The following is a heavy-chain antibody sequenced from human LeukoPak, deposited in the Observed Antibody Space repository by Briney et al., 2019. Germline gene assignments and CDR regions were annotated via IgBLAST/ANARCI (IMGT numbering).Heavy chain of an antibody. CDR1: GFTFSSYG. CDR3: AKDLYTATITLSFDY. Sequence: GRSLRLSCAASGFTFSSYGMHWVRQAPGKGLEWVAVISYDGSNKYYADSVKGRFTISRDNSKNTLYQQMNSLRAEDTAVYYCAKDLYTATITLSFDYWGQGTLVTVSS. D-gene: IGHD5-18*01. J-gene: IGHJ4*02. CDR2: ISYDGSNK. V-gene: IGHV3-30*18.